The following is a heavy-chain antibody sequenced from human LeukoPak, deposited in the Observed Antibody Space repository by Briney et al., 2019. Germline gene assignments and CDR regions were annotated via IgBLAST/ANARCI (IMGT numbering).Heavy chain of an antibody. J-gene: IGHJ4*02. Sequence: GGSLRLSCAASGFTFSSYWMHWVRHAPGKGLVWVSHINSDGSSTSYADSVKGRFTISRDNAKNTLYLQMNSLRAEDTAVYYCARGLVGATFDYWGQGTLVTVSS. CDR3: ARGLVGATFDY. D-gene: IGHD1-26*01. V-gene: IGHV3-74*01. CDR2: INSDGSST. CDR1: GFTFSSYW.